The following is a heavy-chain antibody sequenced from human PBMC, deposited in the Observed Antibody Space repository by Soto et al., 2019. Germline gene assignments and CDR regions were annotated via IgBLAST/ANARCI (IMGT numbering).Heavy chain of an antibody. CDR1: GFTFSSYW. J-gene: IGHJ4*02. CDR2: IKQDGSEK. CDR3: ARNINGGYSYGFFNY. V-gene: IGHV3-7*05. D-gene: IGHD5-18*01. Sequence: EVQLVESGGGLVQPGGSLRLSCAASGFTFSSYWMSWVGQAPGKGLEWVANIKQDGSEKYYVDSVKGRFTISRDNAKNSLYLQMNSLRAEDTAVYYCARNINGGYSYGFFNYWGQGTLVTVSS.